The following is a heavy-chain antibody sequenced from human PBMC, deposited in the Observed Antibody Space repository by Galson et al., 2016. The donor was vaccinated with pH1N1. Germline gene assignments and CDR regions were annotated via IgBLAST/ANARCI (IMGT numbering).Heavy chain of an antibody. J-gene: IGHJ4*02. CDR1: GFAFSNYA. CDR3: AKGLGDNIWGSYRPGD. V-gene: IGHV3-23*01. D-gene: IGHD3-16*02. CDR2: TSGRGGTT. Sequence: SLRLSCAASGFAFSNYAMSWVRQAPGKGLEWVSATSGRGGTTYFADSVRGRSTVSRDHSKNTLYLQMSSLRAEDTGVYYCAKGLGDNIWGSYRPGDWGLGTLVTVSS.